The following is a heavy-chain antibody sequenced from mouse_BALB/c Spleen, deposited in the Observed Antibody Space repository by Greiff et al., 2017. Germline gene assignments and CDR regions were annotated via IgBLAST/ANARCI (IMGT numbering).Heavy chain of an antibody. CDR1: GYTFTSYN. CDR2: IYPGNGDT. J-gene: IGHJ3*01. Sequence: QVQLQQPGAELVKPGASVKMSCKASGYTFTSYNMHWVKQTPGQGLEWIGAIYPGNGDTSYNQKFKGKATLTADKSSSTAYMQLSSLTSEDSAVYYCARSDYYGSSPWFAYWGQGTLVTVSA. CDR3: ARSDYYGSSPWFAY. D-gene: IGHD1-1*01. V-gene: IGHV1-12*01.